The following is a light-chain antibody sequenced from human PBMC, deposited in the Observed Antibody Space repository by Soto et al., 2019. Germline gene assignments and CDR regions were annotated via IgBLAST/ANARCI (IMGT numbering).Light chain of an antibody. Sequence: DIQMTQSPSSLSASVGDRVTITCRASQSISSYLNWYQQKPGKDPKLLIYAASSLQSGVPSRFSGSGSGTDFNLTISSLQPEDFATYYCQQSYSTPSITFGQGTRLEIK. CDR3: QQSYSTPSIT. CDR1: QSISSY. J-gene: IGKJ5*01. V-gene: IGKV1-39*01. CDR2: AAS.